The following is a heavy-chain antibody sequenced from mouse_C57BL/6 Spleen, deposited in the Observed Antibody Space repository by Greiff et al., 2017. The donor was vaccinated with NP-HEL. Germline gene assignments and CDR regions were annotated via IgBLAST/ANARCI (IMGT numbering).Heavy chain of an antibody. CDR1: GYTFTDYY. Sequence: VQLQQSGPELVKPGASVKISCKASGYTFTDYYMNWVKQSHGKSLEWIGDINPNNGGTSYNQKFKGKATLTVDKSSSTAYMELRSLTSEDSAVYYCAGVTTVDYYAMDYWGQGTSVTVSS. CDR3: AGVTTVDYYAMDY. CDR2: INPNNGGT. D-gene: IGHD1-1*01. J-gene: IGHJ4*01. V-gene: IGHV1-26*01.